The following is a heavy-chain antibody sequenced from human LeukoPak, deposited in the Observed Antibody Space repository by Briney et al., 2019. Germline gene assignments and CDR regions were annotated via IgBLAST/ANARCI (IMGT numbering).Heavy chain of an antibody. Sequence: GGSLRLSCAASGFSLSGYSVNWVRQAPGEGLEWVSSISSSSSYIYYADSVKGRFTISRDNAKNSVYLQMSSLRAEDTAAYYCARDPWGSGSYWGQGTLVTVSS. D-gene: IGHD1-26*01. CDR3: ARDPWGSGSY. CDR1: GFSLSGYS. V-gene: IGHV3-21*01. J-gene: IGHJ4*02. CDR2: ISSSSSYI.